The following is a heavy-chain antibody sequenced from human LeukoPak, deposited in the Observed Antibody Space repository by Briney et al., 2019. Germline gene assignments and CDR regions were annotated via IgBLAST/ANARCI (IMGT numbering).Heavy chain of an antibody. V-gene: IGHV4-30-2*01. CDR1: GGSISSGGYS. CDR2: IYHSGST. D-gene: IGHD5-18*01. CDR3: ARGIQSYGLCAFDI. Sequence: SETLSLTCAVSGGSISSGGYSWSWIRQPPGKGLEWIGYIYHSGSTYYNPSLKSRVTISVDRSKNQFSLKLSSVTAADTAVYYCARGIQSYGLCAFDIWGQGTTVTVS. J-gene: IGHJ3*02.